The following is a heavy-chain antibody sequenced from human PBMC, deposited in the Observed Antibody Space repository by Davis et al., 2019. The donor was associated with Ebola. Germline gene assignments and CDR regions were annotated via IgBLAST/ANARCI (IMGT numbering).Heavy chain of an antibody. Sequence: GESLKISCAASGFTFSSYSMNWVRQAPGKGLEWVSSISSSSSYIYYADSVKGRFTISRDNAKNSLYLQMNSLRAEDTAVYYCARDMSAYDTLGYGLDVWGQGTTVTVSS. CDR1: GFTFSSYS. D-gene: IGHD5-12*01. V-gene: IGHV3-21*01. CDR2: ISSSSSYI. CDR3: ARDMSAYDTLGYGLDV. J-gene: IGHJ6*02.